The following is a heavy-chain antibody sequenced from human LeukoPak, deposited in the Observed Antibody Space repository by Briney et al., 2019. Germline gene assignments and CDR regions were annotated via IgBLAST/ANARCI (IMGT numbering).Heavy chain of an antibody. V-gene: IGHV3-66*01. J-gene: IGHJ4*02. CDR1: GFTVSSNY. Sequence: GGSLRLSCAASGFTVSSNYMSWVRQAPGKGLEWVSVIYSGGSTYYADSVKGGFTISRDNSKNTLYLQMNSLRAEDTAVYYCARDLKYGGYFGYWGQGTLVTVSS. CDR3: ARDLKYGGYFGY. CDR2: IYSGGST. D-gene: IGHD4/OR15-4a*01.